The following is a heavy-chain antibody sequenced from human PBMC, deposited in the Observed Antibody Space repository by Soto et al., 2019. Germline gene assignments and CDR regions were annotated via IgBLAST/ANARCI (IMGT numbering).Heavy chain of an antibody. CDR3: AREHIVVVTAIPEGYFDY. CDR1: GFTFSDYY. CDR2: ISSSSSYT. D-gene: IGHD2-21*02. Sequence: LRLSCAASGFTFSDYYMSWIRQAPGKGLEWVSYISSSSSYTNYADSVKGRFTISRDNAKNSLYLQMNSLRAEDTAVYYCAREHIVVVTAIPEGYFDYWGQGTLVTVSS. J-gene: IGHJ4*02. V-gene: IGHV3-11*06.